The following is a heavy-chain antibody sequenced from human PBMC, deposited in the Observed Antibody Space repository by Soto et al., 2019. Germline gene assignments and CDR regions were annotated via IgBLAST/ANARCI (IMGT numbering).Heavy chain of an antibody. J-gene: IGHJ4*02. V-gene: IGHV1-46*01. CDR1: GYTFTSYY. D-gene: IGHD3-16*01. Sequence: QVQLVQSGAEVKKPGASVKVSCKASGYTFTSYYMHWVRQAPGQWLEWMGIINPSGGSTSYAQKFRGRVSMTGDRSASTVSMELSSLRSEDAAVYYCARMRSYVYWGQGTLVTVSS. CDR3: ARMRSYVY. CDR2: INPSGGST.